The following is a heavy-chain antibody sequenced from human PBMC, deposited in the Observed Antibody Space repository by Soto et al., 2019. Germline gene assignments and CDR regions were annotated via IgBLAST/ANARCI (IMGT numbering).Heavy chain of an antibody. CDR3: ARAVYDFWSGYYMGGWFDP. V-gene: IGHV3-53*01. J-gene: IGHJ5*02. CDR2: IYSGGST. Sequence: GGSLRLSCAASGFTVSSNYMSWVRQAPGKGLEWVSVIYSGGSTYYADSVKGRFTISRDNSKNTLYLQMNSLRAEDTAVYYCARAVYDFWSGYYMGGWFDPWGQGTLVTVSS. D-gene: IGHD3-3*01. CDR1: GFTVSSNY.